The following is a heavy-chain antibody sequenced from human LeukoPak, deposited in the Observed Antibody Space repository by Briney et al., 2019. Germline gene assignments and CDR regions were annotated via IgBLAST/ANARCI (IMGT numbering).Heavy chain of an antibody. Sequence: SGGSLRLSCAASGFTFSSYAMSWVRQAPGKGLEWVSAISGSGGSTYYADSVKGRFTISRDNSKNTLYLQMNSLRAEDTAVYYCAKAPSNDIQLWLSFDYWGQGALVTVSS. CDR1: GFTFSSYA. V-gene: IGHV3-23*01. CDR3: AKAPSNDIQLWLSFDY. J-gene: IGHJ4*02. CDR2: ISGSGGST. D-gene: IGHD5-18*01.